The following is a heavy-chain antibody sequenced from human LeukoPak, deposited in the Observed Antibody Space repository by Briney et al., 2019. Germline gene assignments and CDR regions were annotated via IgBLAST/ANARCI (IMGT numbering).Heavy chain of an antibody. Sequence: PSETLSLTCAVSGGSLSDNYWTWIRQPPGRGLEWIGDTNHIGNTDYNPSLKGRVTISVDTSENHVSLRLGSVTAAHTVLDFCARGRALFGYPPIALDVWGPGTTVTVS. J-gene: IGHJ6*02. V-gene: IGHV4-34*01. CDR1: GGSLSDNY. CDR3: ARGRALFGYPPIALDV. D-gene: IGHD3-10*01. CDR2: TNHIGNT.